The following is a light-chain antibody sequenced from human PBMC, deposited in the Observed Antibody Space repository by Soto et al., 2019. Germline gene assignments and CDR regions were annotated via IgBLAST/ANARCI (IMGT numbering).Light chain of an antibody. Sequence: QAVVTQPPSVSGAPGQRVTISCTGSSSNIGAGYDVQWYQQLPGAAPKLLIFGNSNRPSGVPDRFSGSRSGTSASLAITGLQAEDEAVYFCQSYDISLSVSVIFGGGTKLTVL. CDR1: SSNIGAGYD. CDR3: QSYDISLSVSVI. V-gene: IGLV1-40*01. CDR2: GNS. J-gene: IGLJ2*01.